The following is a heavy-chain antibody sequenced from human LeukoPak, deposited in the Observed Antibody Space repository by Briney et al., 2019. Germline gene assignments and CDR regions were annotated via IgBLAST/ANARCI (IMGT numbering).Heavy chain of an antibody. V-gene: IGHV3-66*02. J-gene: IGHJ4*02. CDR3: ARVRTIVGSFDY. Sequence: GGSLRLSCAASGFTVSSNYMSWVRQAPGKALEWVSVIYSGGSTYYADSVKGRFTISRDNSKNTLYLQMNSLRAEDTAVYYCARVRTIVGSFDYWGQGTLVTVSS. CDR2: IYSGGST. CDR1: GFTVSSNY. D-gene: IGHD3-22*01.